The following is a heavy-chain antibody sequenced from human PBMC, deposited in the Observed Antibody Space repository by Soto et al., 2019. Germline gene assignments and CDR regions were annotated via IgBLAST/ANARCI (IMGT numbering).Heavy chain of an antibody. D-gene: IGHD2-15*01. V-gene: IGHV3-21*01. CDR1: GFTFSDYT. J-gene: IGHJ6*03. CDR3: TRAASTAHKPLYFYYYMDV. Sequence: EEQLVESGGGLIKPGGSLRLSCVVSGFTFSDYTLNWVRQAPGRGLEWVSSISTTSSDIYYADSVKGRFTISRDNAKNSLYLQMDSLTAADTAVYYCTRAASTAHKPLYFYYYMDVWGKGTTVTVSS. CDR2: ISTTSSDI.